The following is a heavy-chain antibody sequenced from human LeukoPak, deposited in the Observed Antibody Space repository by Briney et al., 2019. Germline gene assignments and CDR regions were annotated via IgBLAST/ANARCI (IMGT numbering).Heavy chain of an antibody. J-gene: IGHJ4*02. CDR2: IYSGGNT. CDR1: EFTVSSNY. D-gene: IGHD3-10*01. CDR3: SKNPSSGTYYRFDY. V-gene: IGHV3-53*01. Sequence: PGGSLRLSCAASEFTVSSNYMSWVRQAPGKGLEWVSVIYSGGNTYYADSVKGRLTISRDNSKNTLSLQMNSLRADDTAVYYCSKNPSSGTYYRFDYWGQGTLVTVSS.